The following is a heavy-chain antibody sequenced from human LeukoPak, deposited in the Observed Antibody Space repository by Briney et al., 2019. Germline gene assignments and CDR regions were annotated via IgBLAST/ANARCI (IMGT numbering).Heavy chain of an antibody. V-gene: IGHV3-30*03. CDR2: ISYDGSNK. D-gene: IGHD6-19*01. CDR3: ARSSLGLAEIDY. CDR1: GFTFSRYW. Sequence: PGGSLRLSCAASGFTFSRYWMSWVRQAPGKGLEWVAIISYDGSNKNYADSEKGRFTISRDNSKNTLYLQMNSLRAEDTAVYYCARSSLGLAEIDYWGQGTLVTVSS. J-gene: IGHJ4*02.